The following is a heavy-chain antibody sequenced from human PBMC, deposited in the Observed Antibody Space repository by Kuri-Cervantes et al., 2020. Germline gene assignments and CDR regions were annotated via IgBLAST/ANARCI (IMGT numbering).Heavy chain of an antibody. CDR2: INHRGST. CDR1: GGSFSIYY. D-gene: IGHD4-17*01. Sequence: SQTLSLTCAVYGGSFSIYYWSWIRQPPGKGLEWIGEINHRGSTNYNPSLKSRVTISVDKSKNQFSLKLSSVTAADTAVYYCVREKRPYGDYPPTFDYWGQGALVTVSS. J-gene: IGHJ4*02. CDR3: VREKRPYGDYPPTFDY. V-gene: IGHV4-34*01.